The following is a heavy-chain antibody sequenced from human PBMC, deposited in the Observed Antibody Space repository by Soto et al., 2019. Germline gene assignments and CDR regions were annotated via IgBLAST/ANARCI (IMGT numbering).Heavy chain of an antibody. CDR2: LNSSGGST. D-gene: IGHD4-4*01. J-gene: IGHJ5*02. CDR3: ARDDYSNYNWFDP. CDR1: GFSLSDHY. Sequence: GGSLRLSCAVSGFSLSDHYIDWVRQAPGKGLEWVSGLNSSGGSTSSADSVKGRFAISRDNSKNTLYLQMNSLRDGDTAVYYCARDDYSNYNWFDPCGQGTLVTVSS. V-gene: IGHV3-23*01.